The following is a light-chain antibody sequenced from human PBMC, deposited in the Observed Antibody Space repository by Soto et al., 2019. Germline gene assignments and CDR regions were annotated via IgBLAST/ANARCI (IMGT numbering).Light chain of an antibody. CDR2: GAS. Sequence: ELVMTQSPATLAVSPGERASLSCRASQSVSSNLAWYRQNPGQAPRLLIYGASNRATGIPARFRGSGSGTEFTLTNSSLQSEDFAVYYCQQYNNWPRPFGQGTKVDIK. CDR3: QQYNNWPRP. J-gene: IGKJ1*01. CDR1: QSVSSN. V-gene: IGKV3-15*01.